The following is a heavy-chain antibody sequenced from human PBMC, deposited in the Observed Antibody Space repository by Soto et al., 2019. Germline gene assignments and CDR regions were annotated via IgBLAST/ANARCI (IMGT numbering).Heavy chain of an antibody. CDR2: IYYSGST. J-gene: IGHJ6*03. D-gene: IGHD5-12*01. CDR3: AGVRRGYDSFISYYYYMDV. CDR1: GGSISSGGYY. Sequence: PSETLSLTCTVSGGSISSGGYYWSWIRQHPGKGLEWIGYIYYSGSTYYNPSLKSRVTISVDTSKNQFSLKLSSVTAADTAVYYCAGVRRGYDSFISYYYYMDVWGKGTTVTVSS. V-gene: IGHV4-31*03.